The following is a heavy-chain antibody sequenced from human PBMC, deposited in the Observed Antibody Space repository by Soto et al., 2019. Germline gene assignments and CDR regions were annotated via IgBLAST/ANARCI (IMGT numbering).Heavy chain of an antibody. Sequence: QVQLVESGGGEVQPGRSLRLSCAASGFTFSAYALHWVRQAPGTGLEWVATVSYGDSNKYYADSVKGRFTISRNNSKKTLFLQMNGRKGEDTAIYYCARSGFYGPGILCFYGVDLWGQGTTVTVSS. J-gene: IGHJ6*02. D-gene: IGHD6-13*01. CDR3: ARSGFYGPGILCFYGVDL. V-gene: IGHV3-30-3*01. CDR2: VSYGDSNK. CDR1: GFTFSAYA.